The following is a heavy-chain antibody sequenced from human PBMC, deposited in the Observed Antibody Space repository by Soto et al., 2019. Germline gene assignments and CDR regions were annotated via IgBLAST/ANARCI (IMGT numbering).Heavy chain of an antibody. CDR2: ISSSSSYI. D-gene: IGHD6-13*01. V-gene: IGHV3-21*01. CDR1: GFTFSSYS. CDR3: AREVRGTAPFDY. Sequence: GGSLRLSCAASGFTFSSYSMNWVRQAPGKGLEWVSSISSSSSYIYYADSVKGRFTISRDNAKNSLYLQMNSLRAEDTAVYYCAREVRGTAPFDYWGQGTLVTVSS. J-gene: IGHJ4*02.